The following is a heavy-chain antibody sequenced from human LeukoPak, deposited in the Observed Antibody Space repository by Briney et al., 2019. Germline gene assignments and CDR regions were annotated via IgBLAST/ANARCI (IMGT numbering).Heavy chain of an antibody. J-gene: IGHJ3*02. Sequence: ASVKVSCKASGYTFTGYYMHWVRQAPGQGLEWMGWINPNSGDTNYAQKFQGRVTMTRDTSISTAYMELSRLRSDDTAVYYCASLSGWPTHGAFDIWGQGTMVTVSS. V-gene: IGHV1-2*02. CDR2: INPNSGDT. D-gene: IGHD6-19*01. CDR3: ASLSGWPTHGAFDI. CDR1: GYTFTGYY.